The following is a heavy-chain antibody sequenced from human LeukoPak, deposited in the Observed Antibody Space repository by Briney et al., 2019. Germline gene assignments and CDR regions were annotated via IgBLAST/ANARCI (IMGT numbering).Heavy chain of an antibody. V-gene: IGHV4-59*01. Sequence: PSETLSLTCTVSGGSISSYYWSWIRQPPGKGLEWSGYIYYSGSTNYNPSLKSRVTTSVDTSKNQFSLRLSSVTAADTAVYYCARVVPDYYDSSTYADYWGQGTLVTVSS. CDR2: IYYSGST. CDR1: GGSISSYY. J-gene: IGHJ4*02. D-gene: IGHD3-22*01. CDR3: ARVVPDYYDSSTYADY.